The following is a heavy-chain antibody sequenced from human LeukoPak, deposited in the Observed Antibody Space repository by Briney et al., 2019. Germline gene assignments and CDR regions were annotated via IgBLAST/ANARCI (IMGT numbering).Heavy chain of an antibody. Sequence: GGSLRLSCAASGFTFSSYTMNWVRQPPGKGLEWVSSISSSSSYIYYADSVKGRFTISRDNAKNSLYLQMNSLRAEDTAVYYCARALSIAVAGNWGQGTLVTVSS. CDR2: ISSSSSYI. D-gene: IGHD6-19*01. J-gene: IGHJ4*02. V-gene: IGHV3-21*01. CDR3: ARALSIAVAGN. CDR1: GFTFSSYT.